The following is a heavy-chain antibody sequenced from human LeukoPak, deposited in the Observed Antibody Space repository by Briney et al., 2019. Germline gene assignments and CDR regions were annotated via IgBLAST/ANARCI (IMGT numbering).Heavy chain of an antibody. CDR1: GYTFTRYY. J-gene: IGHJ5*02. V-gene: IGHV1-46*01. D-gene: IGHD3-16*01. CDR2: VNPSGGGT. CDR3: TRALGAVADSRYWFDP. Sequence: ASVKVSCKASGYTFTRYYMHWVRQAPGQGLEWMGVVNPSGGGTSYSQMFQGRLTMTRDMSTSTVYMELSSLRSEDTAVYYCTRALGAVADSRYWFDPWGQGTLVTVSS.